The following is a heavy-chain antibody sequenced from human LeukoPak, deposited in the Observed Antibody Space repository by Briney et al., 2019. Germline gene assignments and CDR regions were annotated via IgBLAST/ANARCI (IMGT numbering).Heavy chain of an antibody. CDR1: GYSFTSYW. V-gene: IGHV5-51*01. D-gene: IGHD3-22*01. CDR2: IYPGDSDT. Sequence: PGESLKISCKGSGYSFTSYWIGWVRQMPGKGLEWMGIIYPGDSDTRYSPSFQGQVTISADKSISTAYLQWSSLKASDTAMYYCARNHYDSSGYYFRLGWFDPWGQGTPVTVSS. CDR3: ARNHYDSSGYYFRLGWFDP. J-gene: IGHJ5*02.